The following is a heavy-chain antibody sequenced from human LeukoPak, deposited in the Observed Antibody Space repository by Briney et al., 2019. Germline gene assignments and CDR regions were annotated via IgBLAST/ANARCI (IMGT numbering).Heavy chain of an antibody. J-gene: IGHJ3*02. D-gene: IGHD2-8*01. CDR1: GGSISSGDYY. Sequence: PSQTLSLTCTVSGGSISSGDYYWSWIRQPPGTGLEWIGYIYYSGSTDYNPSLKSRVTISVGTSKNQFSLKLSSVTAADTAVYYCARKSLLSGAFDIWGQGTMVTVSS. V-gene: IGHV4-30-4*01. CDR2: IYYSGST. CDR3: ARKSLLSGAFDI.